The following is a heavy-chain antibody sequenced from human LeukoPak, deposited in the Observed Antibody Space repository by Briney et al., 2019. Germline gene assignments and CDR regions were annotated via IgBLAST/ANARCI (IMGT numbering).Heavy chain of an antibody. CDR2: IYYGGST. CDR3: ARALGYCSGGSCTRGYNWFDP. D-gene: IGHD2-15*01. Sequence: PGGSLRLSCAASGFTVSSNYMSWVRQAPGKGLEWIGSIYYGGSTYYNPSLKSRVTISVDTSMNQFSLKLSFVTTAATAVYYCARALGYCSGGSCTRGYNWFDPWGQGTLVTVPS. CDR1: GFTVSSNY. V-gene: IGHV4-59*05. J-gene: IGHJ5*02.